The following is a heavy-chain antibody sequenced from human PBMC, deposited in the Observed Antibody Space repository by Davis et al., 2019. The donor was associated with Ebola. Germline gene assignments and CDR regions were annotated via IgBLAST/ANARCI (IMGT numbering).Heavy chain of an antibody. V-gene: IGHV3-23*01. CDR3: AKDTSNIWFDI. Sequence: GESLKISCAASGFVFRHYVMSWVRPAPGKGLEWVSTLGTSADTYYADSVKGRFTISRDNSKNTLYLQMNGLRVEDTAIYYCAKDTSNIWFDIWGQGTNVTVSS. J-gene: IGHJ3*02. CDR1: GFVFRHYV. D-gene: IGHD1-26*01. CDR2: LGTSADT.